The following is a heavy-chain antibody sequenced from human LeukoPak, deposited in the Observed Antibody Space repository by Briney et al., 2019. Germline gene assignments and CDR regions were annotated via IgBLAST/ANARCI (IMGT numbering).Heavy chain of an antibody. D-gene: IGHD2-2*02. CDR2: IYYSGST. J-gene: IGHJ4*02. V-gene: IGHV4-39*07. CDR3: AKDLGYCSSTSCYTGDFDY. CDR1: GGSISSSSYY. Sequence: SETLSLTCTVSGGSISSSSYYWGWIRQPPGKGLEWIGSIYYSGSTYYNPSLKSRVTISVDTSKNQFSLKLSSVTAADTAVYYCAKDLGYCSSTSCYTGDFDYWGQGTLVTVSS.